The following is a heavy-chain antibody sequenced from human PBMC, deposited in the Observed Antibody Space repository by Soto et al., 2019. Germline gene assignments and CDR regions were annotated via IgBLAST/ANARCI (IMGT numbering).Heavy chain of an antibody. CDR3: AHRVLRAVFGLVTTTAIYFDF. CDR1: GFSLTTSGVG. J-gene: IGHJ4*02. CDR2: IYWDDDK. D-gene: IGHD3-3*01. Sequence: QITLNESGPTVVKPTETLTLTCTFSGFSLTTSGVGAGWVRQSPGKAPEWLAFIYWDDDKRYSTSLKSRLTITKDTSKNQVVLTMANVDPADTATYYCAHRVLRAVFGLVTTTAIYFDFWGQGTPVVVSS. V-gene: IGHV2-5*02.